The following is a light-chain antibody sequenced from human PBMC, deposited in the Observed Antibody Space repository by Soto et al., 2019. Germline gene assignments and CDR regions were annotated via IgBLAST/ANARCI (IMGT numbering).Light chain of an antibody. Sequence: DIQMTQSPSSLSESVGDRVTITCRASQSISSYLNWYQQKPGKAPKLLIYAASSLQSGVPSRFSGSGSGTDFTLTISSLQPADFATYYCQQSYSTRLLTFGGGTKVEIK. V-gene: IGKV1-39*01. CDR2: AAS. CDR1: QSISSY. CDR3: QQSYSTRLLT. J-gene: IGKJ4*01.